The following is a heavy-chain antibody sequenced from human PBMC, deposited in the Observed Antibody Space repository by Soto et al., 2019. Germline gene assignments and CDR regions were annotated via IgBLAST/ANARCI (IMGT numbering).Heavy chain of an antibody. Sequence: PSETLSLTCTVSGGSISSGDYYWSWIRQPPGKGLEWIGYIYYSGSTYYNPSLKSRVTISVDTSKNQFSLKLSSVTAADTAVYYCARYSSSSSLRAEYFQFWGQGTQVTVSS. V-gene: IGHV4-30-4*01. J-gene: IGHJ1*01. CDR2: IYYSGST. CDR3: ARYSSSSSLRAEYFQF. CDR1: GGSISSGDYY. D-gene: IGHD6-6*01.